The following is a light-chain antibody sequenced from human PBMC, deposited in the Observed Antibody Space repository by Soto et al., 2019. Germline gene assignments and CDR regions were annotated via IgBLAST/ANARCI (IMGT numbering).Light chain of an antibody. CDR3: SSYTRSSTVL. CDR2: DVS. J-gene: IGLJ2*01. V-gene: IGLV2-14*03. Sequence: QSVLTQPASVCGSPGQSITISCIGTSNDVGSYNFVSWYQKHPNTAPRLIIYDVSNRPSGVSNRFSGSKSDNTASLTISGLQAEDEADYYCSSYTRSSTVLFGGGTKLTVL. CDR1: SNDVGSYNF.